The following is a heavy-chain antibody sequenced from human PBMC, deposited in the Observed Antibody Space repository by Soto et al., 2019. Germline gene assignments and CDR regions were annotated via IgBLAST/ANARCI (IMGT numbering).Heavy chain of an antibody. Sequence: GGSLRLSCAASGFSFSSYAMHWVRKAPGKGLEWVAVISYDGSNKYYADSVKGRFTISRDNSKNTLYLQMNSLRAEDTAVYYCARDRTYSSSIYYYYGMDVWGQGTTVTVSS. CDR1: GFSFSSYA. J-gene: IGHJ6*02. V-gene: IGHV3-30-3*01. CDR2: ISYDGSNK. CDR3: ARDRTYSSSIYYYYGMDV. D-gene: IGHD6-6*01.